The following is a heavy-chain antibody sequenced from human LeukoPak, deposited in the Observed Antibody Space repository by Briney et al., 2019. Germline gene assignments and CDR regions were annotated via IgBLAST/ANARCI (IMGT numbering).Heavy chain of an antibody. CDR1: GFTFSDYY. CDR3: VAGGFQYTFDI. V-gene: IGHV3-11*06. D-gene: IGHD5-12*01. J-gene: IGHJ3*02. CDR2: ISKSGSVT. Sequence: GGSLRLSCAAFGFTFSDYYMSWIRQAPGKGLEWVSYISKSGSVTNFADSVKGRFTISRDNAKNSLYLQMNSLRAEDTAVYYCVAGGFQYTFDIWGQGTRVTVSS.